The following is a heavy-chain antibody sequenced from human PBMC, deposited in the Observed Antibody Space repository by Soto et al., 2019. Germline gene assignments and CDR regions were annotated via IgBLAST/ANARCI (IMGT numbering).Heavy chain of an antibody. J-gene: IGHJ4*02. V-gene: IGHV2-5*02. D-gene: IGHD3-3*01. CDR2: IYWGDAK. CDR1: GVSLTTRGVG. CDR3: APRVLRKVFGLVTTTAIYFDF. Sequence: QITLNESGPTQVKPRQTLTLTCTFSGVSLTTRGVGVGWILQSPGKAPERHPLIYWGDAKRYSPSLKSRLPITKDTSKNQVVLTMADLDPADTATYYGAPRVLRKVFGLVTTTAIYFDFWGQASQAAVSS.